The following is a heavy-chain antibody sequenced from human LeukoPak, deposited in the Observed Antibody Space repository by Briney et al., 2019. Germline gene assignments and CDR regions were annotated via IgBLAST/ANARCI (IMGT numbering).Heavy chain of an antibody. V-gene: IGHV3-66*01. D-gene: IGHD5-12*01. Sequence: GGSLRLSCAASGFTGSNNYMSWVGQAPGKGLEWVSVIYSGGSSYYSESVKGRVTISRENSKNTVYLQMNSLRVEDTAVYYCARGMGGYGGYDYWGQGTLVTVSS. J-gene: IGHJ4*02. CDR2: IYSGGSS. CDR3: ARGMGGYGGYDY. CDR1: GFTGSNNY.